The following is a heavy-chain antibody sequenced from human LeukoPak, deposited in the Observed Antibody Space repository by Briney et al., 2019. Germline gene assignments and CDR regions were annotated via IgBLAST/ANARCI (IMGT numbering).Heavy chain of an antibody. CDR3: ARARYFDC. J-gene: IGHJ4*02. D-gene: IGHD2-15*01. CDR2: IYYTGST. V-gene: IGHV4-39*07. Sequence: SETLSLTCTVSGSSISSSSYYWGWIRQPPGKGLEWIGYIYYTGSTYYNPSLKSRVTISVDTSKNQFSLKLSSVTAADTAVYYCARARYFDCWGQGTLVTVSS. CDR1: GSSISSSSYY.